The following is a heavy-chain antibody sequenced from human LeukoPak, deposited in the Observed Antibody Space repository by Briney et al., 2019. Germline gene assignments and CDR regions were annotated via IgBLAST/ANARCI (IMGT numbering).Heavy chain of an antibody. Sequence: PGGSLRLSCAASGFTFSSYGMHWVRQAPGKGLEWVAVISYDGSNKYYADSVKGRFTISRDNSKNTLYLQMNSLRAEDTAVYYCAKDLGYDSSAPRFDPWGQGTLVTVSS. V-gene: IGHV3-30*18. J-gene: IGHJ5*02. CDR2: ISYDGSNK. CDR1: GFTFSSYG. CDR3: AKDLGYDSSAPRFDP. D-gene: IGHD3-22*01.